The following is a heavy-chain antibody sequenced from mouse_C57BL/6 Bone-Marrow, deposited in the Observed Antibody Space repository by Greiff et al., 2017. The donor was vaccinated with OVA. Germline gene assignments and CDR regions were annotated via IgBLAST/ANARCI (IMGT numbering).Heavy chain of an antibody. J-gene: IGHJ2*01. CDR3: ARHPHYYGSRKGYFDY. CDR2: ISGGGGNT. CDR1: GFTFSSYT. D-gene: IGHD1-1*01. Sequence: EVQVVESGGGLVKPGGSLKLSCAASGFTFSSYTMSWVRQTPEKRLEWVATISGGGGNTYYPDSVKGRFTISRDNAKNTLYLQMSSLRSEDTALYYGARHPHYYGSRKGYFDYWGQGTTLTVSS. V-gene: IGHV5-9*01.